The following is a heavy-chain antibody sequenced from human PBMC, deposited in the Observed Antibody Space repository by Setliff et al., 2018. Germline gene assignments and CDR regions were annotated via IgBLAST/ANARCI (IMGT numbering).Heavy chain of an antibody. CDR2: IMPGRDT. D-gene: IGHD3-10*01. CDR1: GYSISSGYY. J-gene: IGHJ4*02. V-gene: IGHV4-34*12. Sequence: SETLSLTCAVSGYSISSGYYWSWIRQSPKKGLEWIGEIMPGRDTLYSPSLESRLTITIDTSKSQFSLKLSSVTAADTAAYYCARHATYYYGSGNLPFDSWGQGTLVTVSS. CDR3: ARHATYYYGSGNLPFDS.